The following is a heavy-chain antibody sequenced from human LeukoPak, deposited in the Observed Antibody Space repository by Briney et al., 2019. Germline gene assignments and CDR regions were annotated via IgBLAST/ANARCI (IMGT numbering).Heavy chain of an antibody. Sequence: GGSLRLSCAASGFTFSGYSMNWVRQAPGKGLEWVSSISSSGSYTYYTDSVKGRFTISRDNAKNSLYLQMDSLRAEDTAVYYCGREGGNPDAFDIWGQGTMVTVSS. J-gene: IGHJ3*02. D-gene: IGHD4-23*01. CDR1: GFTFSGYS. V-gene: IGHV3-21*01. CDR3: GREGGNPDAFDI. CDR2: ISSSGSYT.